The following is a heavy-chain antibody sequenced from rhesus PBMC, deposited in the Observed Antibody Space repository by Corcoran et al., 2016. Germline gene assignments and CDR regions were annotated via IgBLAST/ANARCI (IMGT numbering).Heavy chain of an antibody. CDR3: ARRVIHSYGLDY. CDR2: IGGRSGST. Sequence: QVQLQESGPGLVKPSETLSLTCAVSGYSISSDYYWGLIRQPPGKGLEWIGYIGGRSGSTSYNPALKSRVTISKDTSKNQFSLKLSSVTAADTAVYYGARRVIHSYGLDYWGQGVLVTVSS. V-gene: IGHV4-99*01. CDR1: GYSISSDYY. D-gene: IGHD5-36*01. J-gene: IGHJ4*01.